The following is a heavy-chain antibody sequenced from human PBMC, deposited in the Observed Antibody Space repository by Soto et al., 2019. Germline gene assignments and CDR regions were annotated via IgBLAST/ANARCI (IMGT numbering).Heavy chain of an antibody. V-gene: IGHV4-4*02. Sequence: QVQLQESGPGLVKPSGTLSLTCAVSGGSISSSNWWSWVRQPPGKGLEWIGEIYNSGSTNYNPSLKSRVTISVDKSKTKFALKLSSVTAADTAVYYCARLMDFDWFHASGMDVWGQGTKVTVSS. CDR2: IYNSGST. D-gene: IGHD3-9*01. J-gene: IGHJ6*02. CDR1: GGSISSSNW. CDR3: ARLMDFDWFHASGMDV.